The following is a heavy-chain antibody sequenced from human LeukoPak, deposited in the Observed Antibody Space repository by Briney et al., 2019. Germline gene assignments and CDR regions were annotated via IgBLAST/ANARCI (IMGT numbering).Heavy chain of an antibody. CDR1: GSSISCYY. CDR3: AREPGENSGNRFYHYYMDV. V-gene: IGHV4-59*01. J-gene: IGHJ6*03. Sequence: SSEILSPPLPSSGSSISCYYRSWIRPPPRKGPEWIGFIYYTGGTNYNLSLKSRVTISLDTSKNQFSLKLISVTAADTAVYYCAREPGENSGNRFYHYYMDVWGKGTTVTVSS. CDR2: IYYTGGT. D-gene: IGHD3-10*01.